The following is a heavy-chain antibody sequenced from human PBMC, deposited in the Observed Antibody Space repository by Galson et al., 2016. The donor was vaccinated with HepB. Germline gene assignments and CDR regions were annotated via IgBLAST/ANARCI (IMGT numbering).Heavy chain of an antibody. D-gene: IGHD1-1*01. CDR3: AKRTTGRAFDI. V-gene: IGHV4-31*03. CDR1: GGCISTTGYY. J-gene: IGHJ3*02. Sequence: TLSLTCTVSGGCISTTGYYWSWIRQHPGKGLEWIGYIYHSGSTFYNPSLKSRLTMSVDTSKNQFSLKLSRVTAEDTAVYYCAKRTTGRAFDIWGQGTMLSVSS. CDR2: IYHSGST.